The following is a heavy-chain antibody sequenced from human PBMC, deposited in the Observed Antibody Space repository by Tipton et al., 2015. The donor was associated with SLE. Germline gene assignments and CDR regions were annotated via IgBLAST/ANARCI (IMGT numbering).Heavy chain of an antibody. CDR2: ISYSGRT. D-gene: IGHD5-24*01. CDR3: ARMRGGYNAHH. V-gene: IGHV4-59*01. CDR1: GDSITSDY. Sequence: TLSLTCTVSGDSITSDYWTWVRQPPGKGLEWIGYISYSGRTNYNPSVRSRVSISLDTSKNQFSLKVKSVTTADTAVYYCARMRGGYNAHHWGQGTAVTVSS. J-gene: IGHJ5*02.